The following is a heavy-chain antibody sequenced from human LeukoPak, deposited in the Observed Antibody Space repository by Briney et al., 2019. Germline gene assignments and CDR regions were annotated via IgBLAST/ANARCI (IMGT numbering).Heavy chain of an antibody. J-gene: IGHJ3*02. Sequence: ASVTVSFKASGGTSSIYAISWVRQAPGQGLEWMGRIIPILGIANYAQKFQGRVTITADKSTSTAYMELSSLRSEDTAVYYCARGTVTTSGAFDIWGQGTMVTVSS. D-gene: IGHD4-11*01. CDR1: GGTSSIYA. CDR2: IIPILGIA. CDR3: ARGTVTTSGAFDI. V-gene: IGHV1-69*04.